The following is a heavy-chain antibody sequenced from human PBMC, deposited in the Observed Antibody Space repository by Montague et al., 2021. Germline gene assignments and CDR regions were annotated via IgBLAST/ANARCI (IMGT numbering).Heavy chain of an antibody. CDR1: GFTFSNFW. J-gene: IGHJ4*01. V-gene: IGHV3-74*01. Sequence: SLRLSCAASGFTFSNFWMHWVRQAPGKGLVWVSRIVGDGHYKNYADSVQGRFTISRDNAESTLYLQMDGLRVGDTAVYYCVRDGDGCNFDYWGHGTLVTVSS. D-gene: IGHD5-24*01. CDR2: IVGDGHYK. CDR3: VRDGDGCNFDY.